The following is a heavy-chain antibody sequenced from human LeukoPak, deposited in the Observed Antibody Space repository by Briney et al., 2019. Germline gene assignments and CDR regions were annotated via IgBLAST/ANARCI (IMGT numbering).Heavy chain of an antibody. V-gene: IGHV1-18*01. J-gene: IGHJ5*02. Sequence: ASVKVSCKASGCTFTSYGISWVRQAPGQGLEWMGWISAYNGNTNYAQKLQGRVTMTTDTSTSTAYMELRSLRSDDTAVYYCARGSCSGGSCYSDPFDPWGQGTLVTVSS. D-gene: IGHD2-15*01. CDR1: GCTFTSYG. CDR2: ISAYNGNT. CDR3: ARGSCSGGSCYSDPFDP.